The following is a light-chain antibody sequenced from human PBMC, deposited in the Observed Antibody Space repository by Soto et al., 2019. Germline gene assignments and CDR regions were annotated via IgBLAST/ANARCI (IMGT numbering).Light chain of an antibody. CDR2: DVS. Sequence: QSALTQPRSVSGSPGQSVTISCTGTSSDVGGYIYVSWYQQYPGKAPKLIIYDVSKRPSGVPDRFSGSKSGNTASLTISGLQAEDEADYYCCSYAGTYTLWVFGGGTKLTVL. J-gene: IGLJ3*02. CDR3: CSYAGTYTLWV. CDR1: SSDVGGYIY. V-gene: IGLV2-11*01.